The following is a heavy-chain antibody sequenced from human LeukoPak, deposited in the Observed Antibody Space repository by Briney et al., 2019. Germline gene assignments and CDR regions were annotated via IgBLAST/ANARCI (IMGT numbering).Heavy chain of an antibody. Sequence: ESLKISCKGSGYSFTRYWIGWVRQMPGKGLEWVGIIDPGDPDTRYSPSFQGRVTISADKSINTAYLQWSSLKASDTAMYYCARHIEYCSRTRCCIEYWGQGTLVTVSS. V-gene: IGHV5-51*01. CDR3: ARHIEYCSRTRCCIEY. CDR2: IDPGDPDT. D-gene: IGHD2-2*01. J-gene: IGHJ4*02. CDR1: GYSFTRYW.